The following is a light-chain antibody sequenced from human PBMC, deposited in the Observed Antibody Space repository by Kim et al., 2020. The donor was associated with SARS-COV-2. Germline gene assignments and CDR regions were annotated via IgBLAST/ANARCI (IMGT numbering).Light chain of an antibody. J-gene: IGLJ2*01. CDR1: SSNIGEGYD. V-gene: IGLV1-40*01. Sequence: GTFACTGSSSNIGEGYDVHWDQRLPRTAPKLLIDGTSNRPSGVPGRFSGSKSGTSASMAITGLQAEDEADYYCQSYDSSLSGPVVFGGGTQLTVL. CDR3: QSYDSSLSGPVV. CDR2: GTS.